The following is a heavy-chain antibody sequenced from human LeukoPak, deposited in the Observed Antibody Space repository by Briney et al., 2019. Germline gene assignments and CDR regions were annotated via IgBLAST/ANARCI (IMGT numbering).Heavy chain of an antibody. CDR3: ARDSSTAMVNWFDP. CDR2: ISAYNGNT. J-gene: IGHJ5*02. V-gene: IGHV1-18*04. D-gene: IGHD5-18*01. Sequence: GASVKVSCKASGYTFTGYYMHWVRQAPGQGLEWMGWISAYNGNTNYAQKLQGRVTMTTDTSTSTAYMELRSLRSDDTAVYYCARDSSTAMVNWFDPWGQGTLVTVSS. CDR1: GYTFTGYY.